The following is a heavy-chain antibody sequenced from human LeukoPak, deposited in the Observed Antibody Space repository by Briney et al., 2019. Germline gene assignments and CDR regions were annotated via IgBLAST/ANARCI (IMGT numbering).Heavy chain of an antibody. CDR1: GFTFSSYA. CDR2: ISYDGSNK. V-gene: IGHV3-30-3*01. Sequence: GGSLRLSCVASGFTFSSYAMHWVRQAPGKGLEWVALISYDGSNKYYADSVKGRFTISRDNSKNTLYLQMNSLIAEDTAVYYCASGTTVVARYWGQGTLVTVSS. D-gene: IGHD4-23*01. J-gene: IGHJ4*02. CDR3: ASGTTVVARY.